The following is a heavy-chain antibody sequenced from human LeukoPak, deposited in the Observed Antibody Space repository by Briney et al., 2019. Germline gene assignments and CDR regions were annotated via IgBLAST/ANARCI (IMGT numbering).Heavy chain of an antibody. CDR1: GYTFTGYY. J-gene: IGHJ4*02. V-gene: IGHV1-2*02. D-gene: IGHD3-22*01. CDR3: ARGGHYYDSNDLIDY. CDR2: INPNSRGF. Sequence: ASVKVSCKASGYTFTGYYIHWVRQAPGQGFEWMGWINPNSRGFNYAQRLQGRLTLTRDTSINTVYMELRRLRSDDTAIYYCARGGHYYDSNDLIDYWGQGTLVTVSS.